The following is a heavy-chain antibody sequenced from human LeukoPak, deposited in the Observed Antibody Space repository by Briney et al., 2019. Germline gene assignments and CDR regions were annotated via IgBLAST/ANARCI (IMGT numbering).Heavy chain of an antibody. CDR1: GYTFTSYG. Sequence: ASVKVSCKASGYTFTSYGISWVRQAPGQGLEWMGWISAYNGNTNYAQKFQGRVTMTRDMSTSTVYMELSSLRSEDTAVYYCASSDFGGGSDYWGQGTLVTVSS. V-gene: IGHV1-18*01. J-gene: IGHJ4*02. D-gene: IGHD3-16*01. CDR2: ISAYNGNT. CDR3: ASSDFGGGSDY.